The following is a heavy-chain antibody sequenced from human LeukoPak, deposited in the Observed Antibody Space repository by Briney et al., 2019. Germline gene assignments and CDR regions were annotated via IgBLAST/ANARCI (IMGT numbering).Heavy chain of an antibody. CDR3: ARGGTYDI. CDR1: GYTFSMYC. Sequence: PGGSLRLSCVASGYTFSMYCMTWFRQAPGKGLEWVANIKQDGSQKNYVDSVKSRFSISRDNAKKSLYLQMNSLRDEDTAVYYCARGGTYDIWGPGTRVTVSS. CDR2: IKQDGSQK. J-gene: IGHJ3*02. V-gene: IGHV3-7*01.